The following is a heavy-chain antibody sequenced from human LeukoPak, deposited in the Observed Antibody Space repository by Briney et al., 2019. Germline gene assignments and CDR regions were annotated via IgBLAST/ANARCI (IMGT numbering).Heavy chain of an antibody. J-gene: IGHJ3*02. D-gene: IGHD2-8*01. Sequence: SETLSLTCTVSGGSINNYYWNWIRQPAGKGLEWIGRIFTSGNTNYNPSLKSRVTMSVDTSKNQFSLRLSSVTAADTAVYYCARVGKMVYAITAFDIWGQGTMVTVSS. CDR3: ARVGKMVYAITAFDI. CDR2: IFTSGNT. CDR1: GGSINNYY. V-gene: IGHV4-4*07.